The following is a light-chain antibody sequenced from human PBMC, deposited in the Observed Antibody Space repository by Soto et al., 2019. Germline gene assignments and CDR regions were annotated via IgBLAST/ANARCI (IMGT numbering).Light chain of an antibody. CDR1: SSNIGSNY. Sequence: QSVLTQPPSASGAPGQTVTISCSGRSSNIGSNYVYWYQQLPETAPRLLLYRAEQRPSGIPDRFSGSKSGTSASLAISGLRSEDEADYYCAAWDDTLSGLVFAGGTKLTVL. CDR3: AAWDDTLSGLV. CDR2: RAE. V-gene: IGLV1-47*01. J-gene: IGLJ2*01.